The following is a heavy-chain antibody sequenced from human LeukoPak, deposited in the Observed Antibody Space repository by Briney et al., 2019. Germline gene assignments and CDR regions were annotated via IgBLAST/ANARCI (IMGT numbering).Heavy chain of an antibody. Sequence: SETLSLTCTVSGGSISSYYWSWIRQPPGKGLEWIGCIYYSGSTNYNPSLKSRVTMSVDTSKNQFSLKLSSVTAADTAVYYCARYGLAYTYDFWGQGTLVTVSS. CDR1: GGSISSYY. V-gene: IGHV4-59*01. CDR3: ARYGLAYTYDF. CDR2: IYYSGST. J-gene: IGHJ4*02. D-gene: IGHD3-16*01.